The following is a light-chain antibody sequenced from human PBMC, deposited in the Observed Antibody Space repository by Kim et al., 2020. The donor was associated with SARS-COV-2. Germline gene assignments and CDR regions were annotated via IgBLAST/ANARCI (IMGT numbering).Light chain of an antibody. V-gene: IGLV3-1*01. J-gene: IGLJ2*01. Sequence: SYELTQPPSVSVSPGQTANITCSGDKLGNKFACWYQQKPGQAPVLVIYLDIKRPSGIPERFSGSNSGNTATLTISGTQAMDEADYYCQAWDGSTAVFGGGTQLTVL. CDR3: QAWDGSTAV. CDR1: KLGNKF. CDR2: LDI.